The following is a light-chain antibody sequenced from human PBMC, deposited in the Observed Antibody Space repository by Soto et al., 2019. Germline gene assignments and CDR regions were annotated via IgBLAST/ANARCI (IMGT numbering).Light chain of an antibody. CDR3: QQYDSSPLT. V-gene: IGKV3-20*01. CDR2: DAS. J-gene: IGKJ4*01. CDR1: QTVRNNY. Sequence: EFVLTQSPGTLSLSPGEGATLSCRASQTVRNNYLAWYQQKPGQAPRLLIYDASSRATGIPDRFSGSGSGTDFTLTISRLEPEDFAVYYCQQYDSSPLTFGGGTKV.